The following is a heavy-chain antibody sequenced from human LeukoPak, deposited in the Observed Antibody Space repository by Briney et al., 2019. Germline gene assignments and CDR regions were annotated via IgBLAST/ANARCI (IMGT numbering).Heavy chain of an antibody. V-gene: IGHV3-21*01. Sequence: GGSLRLSCAASGFTFSSYSLNWVRQAPGKGLEWVSSISSSSSYTYYAGSVKGRFTISRDNSKNTLYLQMNSLRAEDTAVYYCARDGDYGDYGSVDYWGQGTLVTVSS. D-gene: IGHD4-17*01. CDR1: GFTFSSYS. J-gene: IGHJ4*02. CDR2: ISSSSSYT. CDR3: ARDGDYGDYGSVDY.